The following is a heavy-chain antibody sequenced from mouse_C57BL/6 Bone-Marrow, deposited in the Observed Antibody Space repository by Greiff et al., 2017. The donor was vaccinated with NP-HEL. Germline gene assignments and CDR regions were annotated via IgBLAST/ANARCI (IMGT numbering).Heavy chain of an antibody. D-gene: IGHD2-4*01. Sequence: VQLQQSGAELVRPGASVKLSCTASGFNITDYYMHWVKQRPEQGLEWIGRIDPEDGDTEYAPKFQGKATMTADTSSNTAYLQLSSLTSEDTAVYYCTTCLYYDYDGVDYWGQGTTLTVSS. CDR2: IDPEDGDT. V-gene: IGHV14-1*01. J-gene: IGHJ2*01. CDR1: GFNITDYY. CDR3: TTCLYYDYDGVDY.